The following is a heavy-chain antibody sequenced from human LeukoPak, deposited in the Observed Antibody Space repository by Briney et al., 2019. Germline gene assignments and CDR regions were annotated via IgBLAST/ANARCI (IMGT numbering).Heavy chain of an antibody. CDR2: IYYSGST. J-gene: IGHJ4*02. Sequence: NSSQTLSLTRTVSGGSISSGDYYWSWIRQPPGKGLEWIGYIYYSGSTYYNPSLKSRVTISVDTSKNQSSLKLSSVTAADTAVYYCARQAISGYDPPPFDSWGQGTLVTVSS. CDR1: GGSISSGDYY. D-gene: IGHD5-12*01. V-gene: IGHV4-30-4*08. CDR3: ARQAISGYDPPPFDS.